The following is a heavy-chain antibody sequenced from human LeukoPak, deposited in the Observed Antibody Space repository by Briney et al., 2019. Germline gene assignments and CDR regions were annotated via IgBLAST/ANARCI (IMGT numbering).Heavy chain of an antibody. V-gene: IGHV3-48*03. Sequence: PGGSLRLSCAASGSTFSSYEMNWVRQAPGKGLEWVSYISSSGSTIYYADSVKGRFTISRDNAKNSLYLQMNSLRAEDTAVYYCARESITMVRGVTPYYYYYGMDVWGKGTTVTVSS. D-gene: IGHD3-10*01. CDR2: ISSSGSTI. CDR1: GSTFSSYE. J-gene: IGHJ6*04. CDR3: ARESITMVRGVTPYYYYYGMDV.